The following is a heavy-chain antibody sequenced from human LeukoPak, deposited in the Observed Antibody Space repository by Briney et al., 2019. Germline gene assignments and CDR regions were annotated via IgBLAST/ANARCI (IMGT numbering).Heavy chain of an antibody. CDR1: GGSISSYY. D-gene: IGHD3-22*01. Sequence: SETLSLTCTVSGGSISSYYWSWIRQPPGKGLEWIGYIYYSGSTNYNPPLKSRVTISVDTSKNQFSLKLSSVTAADTAVYYCARAHIYYYDSSGYYLYYFDYWGQGTLVTVSS. CDR3: ARAHIYYYDSSGYYLYYFDY. CDR2: IYYSGST. J-gene: IGHJ4*02. V-gene: IGHV4-59*01.